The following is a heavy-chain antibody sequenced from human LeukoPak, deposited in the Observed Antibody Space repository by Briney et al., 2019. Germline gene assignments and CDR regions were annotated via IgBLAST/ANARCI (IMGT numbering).Heavy chain of an antibody. CDR1: GFTFSSYG. CDR2: IRYDGSNK. CDR3: ASPYSSRWYELCY. D-gene: IGHD6-13*01. Sequence: GGSLRLSCAASGFTFSSYGMHWVRQAPGKGLEWVAFIRYDGSNKYYADSVKGRFTISRDNAKNSLYLQMNSLRAEDTAVYYCASPYSSRWYELCYWGQGTLVTVSS. V-gene: IGHV3-30*02. J-gene: IGHJ4*02.